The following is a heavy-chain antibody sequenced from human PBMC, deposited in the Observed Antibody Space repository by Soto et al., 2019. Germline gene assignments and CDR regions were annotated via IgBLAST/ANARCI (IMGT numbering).Heavy chain of an antibody. V-gene: IGHV4-61*01. D-gene: IGHD3-22*01. CDR3: ARSRYYYDSSGYYLWWFDP. CDR2: IYYSGST. J-gene: IGHJ5*02. CDR1: GGSVSSGSYY. Sequence: SETLSLTCTVSGGSVSSGSYYWSWIRQPPGKGLEWIGYIYYSGSTNYNPSLKSRVTISVDTSENQFSLKLSSVTAADTAVYYCARSRYYYDSSGYYLWWFDPWGQGTLVTVSS.